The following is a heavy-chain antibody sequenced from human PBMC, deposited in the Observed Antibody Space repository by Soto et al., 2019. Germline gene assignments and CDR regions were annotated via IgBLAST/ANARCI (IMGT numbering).Heavy chain of an antibody. CDR1: GFTFGNYY. J-gene: IGHJ4*02. CDR2: ISIRGVTI. Sequence: PXGSLRLSCNVSGFTFGNYYMSWIRQAPGKGLESISYISIRGVTIYYADSVKGRFTISRDNAKNSLFLQMDSLRAEDTAVYYCARVTASGWFVNGRAYFEHWGQGTLVTV. CDR3: ARVTASGWFVNGRAYFEH. D-gene: IGHD6-19*01. V-gene: IGHV3-11*01.